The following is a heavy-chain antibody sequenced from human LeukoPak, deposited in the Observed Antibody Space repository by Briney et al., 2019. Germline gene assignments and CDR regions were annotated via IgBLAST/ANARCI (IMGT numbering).Heavy chain of an antibody. CDR3: VLSTSYVKFDY. CDR2: ISGSGGST. CDR1: GFTFSSYA. V-gene: IGHV3-23*01. J-gene: IGHJ4*02. Sequence: PGGSLRLSCAASGFTFSSYAMSWVRQAPGKGLEWVSAISGSGGSTYYADSVKGRITISRDNSKNTLYLQMNSLRAEDTAVYYCVLSTSYVKFDYWGQGTLVTVSS. D-gene: IGHD2-2*01.